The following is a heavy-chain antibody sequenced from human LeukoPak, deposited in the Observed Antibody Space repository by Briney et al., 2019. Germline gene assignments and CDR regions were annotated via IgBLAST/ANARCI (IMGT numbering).Heavy chain of an antibody. J-gene: IGHJ4*02. CDR1: GGSISSGGYY. Sequence: SQTLSLTCTVSGGSISSGGYYWSWIRQHPGKGLEWIGYIYYSGSTNYNPSLKSRVTISVDTSKNQFSLKLSSVTAADTAVYYCARRVATLIDYWGQGTLVTVSS. CDR3: ARRVATLIDY. CDR2: IYYSGST. V-gene: IGHV4-31*03. D-gene: IGHD5-12*01.